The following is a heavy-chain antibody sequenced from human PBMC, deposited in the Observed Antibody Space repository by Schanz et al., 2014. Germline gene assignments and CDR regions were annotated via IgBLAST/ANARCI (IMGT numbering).Heavy chain of an antibody. Sequence: DVQLLESGGGLVQPGGSLRLSCAASGFTFSSYAMSWVRQPPGKGLEWVSSIRGSGGGTDYADSVKGRFTISRDNSKSTLYLQMTSLRADDTAVYSCARAPPLVRGIAGWFGPWGQGSLVTVSS. CDR2: IRGSGGGT. D-gene: IGHD3-10*01. CDR1: GFTFSSYA. V-gene: IGHV3-23*01. CDR3: ARAPPLVRGIAGWFGP. J-gene: IGHJ5*02.